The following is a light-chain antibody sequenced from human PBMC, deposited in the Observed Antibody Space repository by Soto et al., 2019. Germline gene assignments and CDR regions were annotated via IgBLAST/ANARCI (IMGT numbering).Light chain of an antibody. CDR2: GAS. CDR1: QSVSSS. J-gene: IGKJ4*01. V-gene: IGKV3-15*01. CDR3: HQYNNWPPLT. Sequence: IVMTQSPATLSVSLGERATLSCRASQSVSSSIAWYQQRHGQAPRLLIYGASTRATGIPARCSGSGSWTDVTLTISSRQSEDFAVYYCHQYNNWPPLTFGGGTKVEIK.